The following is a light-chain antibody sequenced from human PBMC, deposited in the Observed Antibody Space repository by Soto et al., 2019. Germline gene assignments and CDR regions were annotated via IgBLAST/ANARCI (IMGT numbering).Light chain of an antibody. CDR1: QSISIY. J-gene: IGKJ2*01. CDR2: AAS. CDR3: QQSYIMPIYT. Sequence: DIQMTQSPSSLSASVGDRVTITCRASQSISIYLNWYQQKPGKAPRLLIYAASRLQSGVPSRFSGSGSGTDFTLTISSLQPEDFATYYCQQSYIMPIYTFGQGTRLYIK. V-gene: IGKV1-39*01.